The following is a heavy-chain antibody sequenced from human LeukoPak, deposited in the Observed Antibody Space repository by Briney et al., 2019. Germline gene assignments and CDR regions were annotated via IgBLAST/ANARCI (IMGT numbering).Heavy chain of an antibody. Sequence: GGSLRLSCAASGFTFSSYWMSWVRQAPGKGLEWVANIKQDGSEKYYVDSVKGRFTISRDNAKSSLYLQMNSLRAEDTAVYYCASESGIAARPTFDYWGQGTLVTVSS. CDR3: ASESGIAARPTFDY. CDR2: IKQDGSEK. J-gene: IGHJ4*02. D-gene: IGHD6-6*01. V-gene: IGHV3-7*01. CDR1: GFTFSSYW.